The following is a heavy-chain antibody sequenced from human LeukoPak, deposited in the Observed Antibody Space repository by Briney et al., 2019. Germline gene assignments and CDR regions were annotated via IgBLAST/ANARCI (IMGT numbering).Heavy chain of an antibody. D-gene: IGHD3-10*01. Sequence: GGSLRLSCAASGFTFSSYWMSWVRQAPGKGLEWVANIKQDGSEKYYVDSVKGRFTISRDNAKNSLYLQMNSLRAEDTAEYYCARDRWSITMVRGVGFDPWGQGTLVTVSS. J-gene: IGHJ5*02. CDR2: IKQDGSEK. V-gene: IGHV3-7*01. CDR3: ARDRWSITMVRGVGFDP. CDR1: GFTFSSYW.